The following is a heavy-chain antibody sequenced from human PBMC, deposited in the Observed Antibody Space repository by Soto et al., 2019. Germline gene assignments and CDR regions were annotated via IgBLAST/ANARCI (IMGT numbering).Heavy chain of an antibody. V-gene: IGHV3-23*01. J-gene: IGHJ4*02. CDR2: IIGSGGGT. CDR3: VKDRSFTIFGVVILQY. Sequence: CGSLRLPSAAAAFTCSNYVMSWILQTPGTGLEWVSTIIGSGGGTYYADSVKGRFTISRDDSKNTLYLQLSSLRDEDTAVYSCVKDRSFTIFGVVILQYWGQATRVTVSS. CDR1: AFTCSNYV. D-gene: IGHD3-3*01.